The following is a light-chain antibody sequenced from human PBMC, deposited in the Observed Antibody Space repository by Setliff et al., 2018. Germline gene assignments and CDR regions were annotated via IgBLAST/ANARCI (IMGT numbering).Light chain of an antibody. CDR3: SSYTSSSTRV. CDR2: EVS. CDR1: SSDVGYYNY. J-gene: IGLJ1*01. V-gene: IGLV2-14*01. Sequence: QSALAQPASVSGSPGRSITISCTGTSSDVGYYNYVSWYQQHPGKAPKLMIYEVSNRPSGVSNRFSGSKSGNTASLTISGLQAEDEADYYCSSYTSSSTRVFGTGTKVTVL.